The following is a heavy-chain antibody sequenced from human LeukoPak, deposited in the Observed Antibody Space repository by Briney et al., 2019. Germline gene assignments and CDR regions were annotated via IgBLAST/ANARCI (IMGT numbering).Heavy chain of an antibody. J-gene: IGHJ1*01. V-gene: IGHV1-2*06. CDR2: INPNSGGT. CDR1: GYTFTGYY. CDR3: ARVSGNFNEYFQF. D-gene: IGHD2/OR15-2a*01. Sequence: ASVKVSCKASGYTFTGYYMHWVRQAPGQGLEWMGRINPNSGGTNFAQKFQGRVTMTRDTSISTAYMELSSLRPEDTAVYYCARVSGNFNEYFQFWGQGTLVTVSS.